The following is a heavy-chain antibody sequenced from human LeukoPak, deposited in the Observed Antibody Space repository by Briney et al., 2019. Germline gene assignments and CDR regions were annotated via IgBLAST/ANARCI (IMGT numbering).Heavy chain of an antibody. Sequence: GGSLRLSCAASGFTLRSYDMSWVRQAPGKGLEWVSATSGSGGDTYYADSVKGRFTISRDNSKNTLYLQMYSLRAEDTAVYYCAKEYSGYDFDYWGQGTLVNVSS. D-gene: IGHD5-12*01. J-gene: IGHJ4*02. CDR1: GFTLRSYD. CDR2: TSGSGGDT. CDR3: AKEYSGYDFDY. V-gene: IGHV3-23*01.